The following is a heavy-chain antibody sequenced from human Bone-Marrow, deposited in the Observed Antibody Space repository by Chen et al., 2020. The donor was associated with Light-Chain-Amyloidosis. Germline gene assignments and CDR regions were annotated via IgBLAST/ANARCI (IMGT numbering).Heavy chain of an antibody. J-gene: IGHJ3*01. Sequence: QEQLVESGGGVVQPGRSLRLSCEASGFTFSSHGMHWVRQAPGKGLEWVSVISFHGSDKHYADSVKGRFTISRDNSKNTLYLELTSLRPEDTAVYYCAKDPTPGFGYDTSGSFDVWGRGTNVTVSS. CDR1: GFTFSSHG. D-gene: IGHD3-22*01. V-gene: IGHV3-30*18. CDR2: ISFHGSDK. CDR3: AKDPTPGFGYDTSGSFDV.